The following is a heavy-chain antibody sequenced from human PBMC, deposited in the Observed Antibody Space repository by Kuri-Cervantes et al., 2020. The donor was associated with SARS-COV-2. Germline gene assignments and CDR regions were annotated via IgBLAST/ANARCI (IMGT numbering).Heavy chain of an antibody. J-gene: IGHJ6*02. D-gene: IGHD6-19*01. Sequence: SETLSLTCSVSGGSISSSSYYWGWIRRPPGKGLEWIGSIYYSGSTYYNPSLKSRVTISVDTSKNQFSLKLSSVTAADTAVYYCARGVGAAVAGTLITIYYYYGMDVWGQGTTVTVSS. CDR3: ARGVGAAVAGTLITIYYYYGMDV. V-gene: IGHV4-39*07. CDR2: IYYSGST. CDR1: GGSISSSSYY.